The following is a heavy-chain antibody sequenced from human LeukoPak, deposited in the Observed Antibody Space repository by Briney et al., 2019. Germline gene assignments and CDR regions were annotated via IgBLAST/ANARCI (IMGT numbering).Heavy chain of an antibody. D-gene: IGHD3-22*01. CDR1: GFTFSSYS. J-gene: IGHJ3*02. Sequence: GGSLRLSCAASGFTFSSYSMNWVRQAPGKGLEWVSSISSSSSYIYYADSVKGRFTISRDNAKNSLYLQMNSLRAEDTAVYYCASVWERGSYYDSSGPDAFDIWGQGTMVTVSS. CDR3: ASVWERGSYYDSSGPDAFDI. V-gene: IGHV3-21*01. CDR2: ISSSSSYI.